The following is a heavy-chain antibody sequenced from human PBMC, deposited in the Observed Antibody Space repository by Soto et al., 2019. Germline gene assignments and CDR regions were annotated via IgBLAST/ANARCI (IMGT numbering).Heavy chain of an antibody. CDR3: ARGKGSLRAIHWFDP. D-gene: IGHD1-26*01. Sequence: ASVKVSCKASGYTFTSYGISWVRQAPGQGLEWMEWISAYNGNTNYAQKLQGRVTMTTDTSTSTAYMELRSLRSDDTAVYYCARGKGSLRAIHWFDPWGQGTLVTVSS. V-gene: IGHV1-18*01. CDR1: GYTFTSYG. J-gene: IGHJ5*02. CDR2: ISAYNGNT.